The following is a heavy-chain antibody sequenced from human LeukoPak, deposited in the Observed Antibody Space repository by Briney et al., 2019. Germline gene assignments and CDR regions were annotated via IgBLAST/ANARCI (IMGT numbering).Heavy chain of an antibody. J-gene: IGHJ5*02. CDR1: GFTFSSYG. CDR3: AKEGGMVYAANWFDP. CDR2: IRYDGSNK. Sequence: PGGSLRLSCAASGFTFSSYGMHWVRQAPGKGLEWVAFIRYDGSNKYYADSVKGRFTISRDNSKNTLYLQMNSLRAEDTGVYYCAKEGGMVYAANWFDPWGQGTLVTVSS. D-gene: IGHD2-8*01. V-gene: IGHV3-30*02.